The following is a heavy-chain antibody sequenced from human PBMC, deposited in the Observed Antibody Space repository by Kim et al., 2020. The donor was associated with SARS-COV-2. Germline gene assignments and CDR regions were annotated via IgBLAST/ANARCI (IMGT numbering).Heavy chain of an antibody. J-gene: IGHJ5*02. D-gene: IGHD6-13*01. Sequence: GGSLRLSCAASGFTFSSYAMHWVRQAPGKGLEWVAVIWYDGSNKYYADSVKGRFTISRDNSKNTLYLQMNSLRAEDTAVYYCAKSGSSWFNHNWFDPWGQGTLVTVSS. CDR2: IWYDGSNK. CDR3: AKSGSSWFNHNWFDP. V-gene: IGHV3-33*06. CDR1: GFTFSSYA.